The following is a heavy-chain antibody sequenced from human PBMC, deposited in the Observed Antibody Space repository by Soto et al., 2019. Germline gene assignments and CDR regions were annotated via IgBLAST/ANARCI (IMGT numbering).Heavy chain of an antibody. CDR1: GDTFTTYD. D-gene: IGHD3-10*01. CDR3: ARGRASGSYYLLDY. J-gene: IGHJ4*02. V-gene: IGHV1-8*01. Sequence: GASVKVSCKASGDTFTTYDISWVRQATGHGLGWMGWINPNSGNIGYAQRFQGRVTMTRDTAIRTAYMEVSSLRSDDTAVYYCARGRASGSYYLLDYWGQGTLVTVSS. CDR2: INPNSGNI.